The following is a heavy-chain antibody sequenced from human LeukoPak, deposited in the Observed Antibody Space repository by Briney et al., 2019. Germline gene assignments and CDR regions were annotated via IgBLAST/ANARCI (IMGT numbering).Heavy chain of an antibody. Sequence: SETLSPTCTVSGGSISNGGCYWSWVRQRPGKGLEWIGYIYYTGNTHYNPSLKSRVTISVDTSKNHFSLKLSSVTAADTAVYYCARVLTGEKVFDIWGQGTMVTASS. CDR2: IYYTGNT. D-gene: IGHD2/OR15-2a*01. CDR3: ARVLTGEKVFDI. J-gene: IGHJ3*02. CDR1: GGSISNGGCY. V-gene: IGHV4-31*03.